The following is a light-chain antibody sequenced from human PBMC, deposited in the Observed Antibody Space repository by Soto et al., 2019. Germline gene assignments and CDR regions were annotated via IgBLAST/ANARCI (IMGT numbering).Light chain of an antibody. CDR3: RQYGSSPSYT. CDR2: GAS. J-gene: IGKJ2*01. CDR1: QSVSSSSY. Sequence: EIVLTQSPGTLSLSPGERATLSCRASQSVSSSSYLAWYQQKPGQAPRLLIYGASSRATGIPDRFSGSGSATDFTLTIRRLEPEDFAVYYCRQYGSSPSYTFGQGTKLEIK. V-gene: IGKV3-20*01.